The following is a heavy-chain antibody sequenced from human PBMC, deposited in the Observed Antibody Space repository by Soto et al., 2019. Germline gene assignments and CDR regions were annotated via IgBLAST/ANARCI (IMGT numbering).Heavy chain of an antibody. Sequence: QVQLVQSGAEVKKPGSSVKVSCKASGGTFGSYAISWVRQAPGQGLEWMGGIIPIPGTANYAQKFQGRVTIAADEATSTAYMEVSSLRSEDTAVYYCSRSQGSSTSLEIYYYYYYGMDVWCQGTTVTVSS. CDR1: GGTFGSYA. CDR2: IIPIPGTA. D-gene: IGHD2-2*01. V-gene: IGHV1-69*01. J-gene: IGHJ6*02. CDR3: SRSQGSSTSLEIYYYYYYGMDV.